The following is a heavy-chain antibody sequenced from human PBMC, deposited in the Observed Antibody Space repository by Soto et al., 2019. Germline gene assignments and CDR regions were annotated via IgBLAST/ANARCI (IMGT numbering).Heavy chain of an antibody. CDR3: ANPYGSGSYYNSYSLVY. Sequence: QVQLVESGGGVVQPGRSLRLSCAASGFTFSSYGMHWVRQAPGKGLEWVAVISYDGSNKYYADSVKGRFTISRDNSKNTLYLQMNSLRAEDTAVYYCANPYGSGSYYNSYSLVYWGQGTLVTVSS. J-gene: IGHJ4*02. CDR1: GFTFSSYG. CDR2: ISYDGSNK. D-gene: IGHD3-10*01. V-gene: IGHV3-30*18.